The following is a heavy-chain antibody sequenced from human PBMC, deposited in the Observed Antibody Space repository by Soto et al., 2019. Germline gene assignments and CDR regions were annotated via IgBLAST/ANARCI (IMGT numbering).Heavy chain of an antibody. CDR1: GGTFSSY. CDR3: ARLLYYDSSGYPVDY. Sequence: SVKVSCKASGGTFSSYISWVRPAPGQGLEWMGRIIPILGIANYAQKFQGRVTITADKSTSTAYMELSSLRSEDTAVYYCARLLYYDSSGYPVDYWAQGTLVPVSS. CDR2: IIPILGIA. V-gene: IGHV1-69*02. D-gene: IGHD3-22*01. J-gene: IGHJ4*02.